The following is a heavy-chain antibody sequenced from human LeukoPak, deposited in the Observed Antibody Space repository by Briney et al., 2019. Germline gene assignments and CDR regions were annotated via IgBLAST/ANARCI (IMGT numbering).Heavy chain of an antibody. J-gene: IGHJ4*02. CDR3: AKPFGFLEWLYGGYFDS. V-gene: IGHV3-23*01. CDR2: VSSDGINT. CDR1: GCTFSSYG. D-gene: IGHD3-3*01. Sequence: GGTLRVSCTASGCTFSSYGMRWVRQAPGKGLEWVSAVSSDGINTYYTDSLKGRFTISRDNSKNTVFLQMHSLTAEDTAVYYCAKPFGFLEWLYGGYFDSWGQGTLVTVSS.